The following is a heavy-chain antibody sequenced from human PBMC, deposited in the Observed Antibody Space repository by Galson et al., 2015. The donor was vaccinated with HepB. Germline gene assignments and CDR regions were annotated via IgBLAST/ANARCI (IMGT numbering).Heavy chain of an antibody. Sequence: SLRLSCAASGFTFSSYAMSWVRQAPGKGLEWVSTISGRGGSTYYADSVKGRFTISRDNSKNTLYLQMNSLRAEDTAVYYCAKTLSDTDYGMDVWGQGTTVTVSS. V-gene: IGHV3-23*01. J-gene: IGHJ6*02. CDR1: GFTFSSYA. D-gene: IGHD3-9*01. CDR3: AKTLSDTDYGMDV. CDR2: ISGRGGST.